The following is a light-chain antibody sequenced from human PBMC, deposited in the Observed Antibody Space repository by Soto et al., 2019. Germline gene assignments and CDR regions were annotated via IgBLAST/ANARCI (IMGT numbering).Light chain of an antibody. Sequence: DIQMTQSPSTLSASVGDRVTITCRASQSISSWLAWYQQKPGKAPNLLIYDASSLESGVPSRFSGRGSGTEFTLTISSLQPADFATYYCQLYNSYSAGTFGPGTKVDIK. CDR1: QSISSW. V-gene: IGKV1-5*01. CDR3: QLYNSYSAGT. CDR2: DAS. J-gene: IGKJ3*01.